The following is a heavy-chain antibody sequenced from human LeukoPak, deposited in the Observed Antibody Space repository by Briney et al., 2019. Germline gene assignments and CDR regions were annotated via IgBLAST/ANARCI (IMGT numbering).Heavy chain of an antibody. J-gene: IGHJ4*02. CDR1: AGTFSSYA. CDR2: IIPIFGTA. D-gene: IGHD4-17*01. Sequence: SVKVSCKASAGTFSSYAISWVRQAPGQGPEWMGGIIPIFGTANYAQKFQGRVTMTADESTSTAYMELSSLRSEDTAVYYCASPTDYGDYYFDYWGQGTLVTVSS. CDR3: ASPTDYGDYYFDY. V-gene: IGHV1-69*13.